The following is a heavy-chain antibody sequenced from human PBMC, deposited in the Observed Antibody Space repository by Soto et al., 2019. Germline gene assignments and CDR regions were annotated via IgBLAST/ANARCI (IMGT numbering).Heavy chain of an antibody. D-gene: IGHD6-13*01. Sequence: GASVKVSCKASGYTFTSYYMHWVRQAPGQGLEWMGIINPSGGSTSYAQKFQGRVTMTRDTSTSTVYMELSSLRSEDTAVYYCARDPTRNIRSSWSKQNWFDPWGQGTLVTVSS. CDR2: INPSGGST. CDR1: GYTFTSYY. J-gene: IGHJ5*02. V-gene: IGHV1-46*01. CDR3: ARDPTRNIRSSWSKQNWFDP.